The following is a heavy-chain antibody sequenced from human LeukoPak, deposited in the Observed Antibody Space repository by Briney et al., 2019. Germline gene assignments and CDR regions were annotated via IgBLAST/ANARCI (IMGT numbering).Heavy chain of an antibody. CDR1: GGTFSSYA. J-gene: IGHJ6*03. D-gene: IGHD3-3*01. Sequence: GASVKVSCKASGGTFSSYAISWVRQAPGQGLEWMGGIIPILGTANYAQKFQGRVTITTDESTSTAYMELSSLRSEDTAVYYCARGAYDFWSGYPLDYYYYYYMDVWGKGTTVTVSS. CDR3: ARGAYDFWSGYPLDYYYYYYMDV. V-gene: IGHV1-69*05. CDR2: IIPILGTA.